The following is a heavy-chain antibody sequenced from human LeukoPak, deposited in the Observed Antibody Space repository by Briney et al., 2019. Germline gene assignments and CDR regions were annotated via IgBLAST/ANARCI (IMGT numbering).Heavy chain of an antibody. J-gene: IGHJ6*02. V-gene: IGHV3-43*02. CDR1: GFTIGPYA. Sequence: GALRPSCAASGFTIGPYAMYWVRPGPGKGLEWVSVIKADGSGTFFADSVRGRFTTSRNNSKNSLYLQMNSLTSEDTALYYCATWAFYRNLDVWGQGTTVSVSS. CDR3: ATWAFYRNLDV. D-gene: IGHD2/OR15-2a*01. CDR2: IKADGSGT.